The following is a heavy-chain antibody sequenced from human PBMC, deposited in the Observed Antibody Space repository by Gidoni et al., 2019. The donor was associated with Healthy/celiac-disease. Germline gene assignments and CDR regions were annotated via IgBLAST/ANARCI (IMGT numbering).Heavy chain of an antibody. J-gene: IGHJ5*02. CDR2: INHNGST. D-gene: IGHD3-16*01. CDR3: ARSRRITFGGTPRGHWFDP. CDR1: GGSFSGYH. Sequence: VQLQQRLAGLLKPSGTLSITCVVYGGSFSGYHWSSIRMPPGKGLEWIGEINHNGSTNYNPSLKSRVTISVDTSKNQFSLKLSSVTAADTAVYYCARSRRITFGGTPRGHWFDPWGQGTLVTVSS. V-gene: IGHV4-34*01.